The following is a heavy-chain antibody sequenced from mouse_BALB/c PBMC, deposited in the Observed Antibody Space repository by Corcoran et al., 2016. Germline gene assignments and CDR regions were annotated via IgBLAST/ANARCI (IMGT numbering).Heavy chain of an antibody. CDR3: ASIYYDYAWFAY. CDR1: GFNIKDYY. CDR2: IDPENGNT. Sequence: EVQLQQSGAELVRPGALVKLSCKASGFNIKDYYMHWVKQRPEQGLEWIGWIDPENGNTIYDPKFQGKASITADSSPNTAYLQLSSLTSEDTAVYYCASIYYDYAWFAYWGQGTLVTVSA. D-gene: IGHD2-4*01. V-gene: IGHV14-1*02. J-gene: IGHJ3*01.